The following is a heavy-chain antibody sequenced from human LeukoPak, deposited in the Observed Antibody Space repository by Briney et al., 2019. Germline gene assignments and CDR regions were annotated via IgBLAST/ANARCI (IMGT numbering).Heavy chain of an antibody. Sequence: GGSLRLSCVASGFTFSDYWMTWVSQAPGKGLEWVANIKEDGSVKYYVDSVKVRFSISRDNAKNSLYLQLNSLRVEDTAVYYCATEGTDGRGSFGWFDSWGQGTLVTVSS. CDR1: GFTFSDYW. D-gene: IGHD3-10*01. CDR2: IKEDGSVK. J-gene: IGHJ5*01. CDR3: ATEGTDGRGSFGWFDS. V-gene: IGHV3-7*01.